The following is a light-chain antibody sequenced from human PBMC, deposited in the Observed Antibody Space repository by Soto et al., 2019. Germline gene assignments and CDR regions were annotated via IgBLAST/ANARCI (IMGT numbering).Light chain of an antibody. CDR2: GAS. CDR1: QSVSGN. J-gene: IGKJ4*01. CDR3: QQSYSVGGLT. Sequence: EIVMTQSPATLSVSPGERATLSCRASQSVSGNLAWYQQKPGQAPRLLIYGASTRATGIPARFSGSGSGTEFTLTISSLQSEDFEVYYCQQSYSVGGLTFGGGTKVEIK. V-gene: IGKV3-15*01.